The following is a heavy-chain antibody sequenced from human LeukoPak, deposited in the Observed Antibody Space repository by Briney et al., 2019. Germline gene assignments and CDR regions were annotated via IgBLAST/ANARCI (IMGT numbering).Heavy chain of an antibody. D-gene: IGHD6-13*01. CDR3: ARLSHSSRWSQDGY. CDR1: GFTFSSYE. CDR2: ISSTGNTI. Sequence: GGSLRLSCAASGFTFSSYEMNWVRQAPGKGLEWVSYISSTGNTIYYADSLKGRFTVSRDNAENSLYLQMNSLRAEDTAVYYCARLSHSSRWSQDGYWGQGTLVTVSS. J-gene: IGHJ4*02. V-gene: IGHV3-48*03.